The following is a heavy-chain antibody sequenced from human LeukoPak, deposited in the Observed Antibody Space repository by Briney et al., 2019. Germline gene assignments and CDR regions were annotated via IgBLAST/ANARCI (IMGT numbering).Heavy chain of an antibody. CDR1: GFTFASHG. V-gene: IGHV3-23*01. CDR3: TKGDSGWYPIDH. Sequence: PGGSLRLSCAASGFTFASHGMSWVRRTPEKGLEWVTTIDETGTRTHYADSVQGRFTISRDNSRNTLFLQMNSLRVDDTAIYYCTKGDSGWYPIDHWGQGTLVTVSS. J-gene: IGHJ4*02. D-gene: IGHD6-19*01. CDR2: IDETGTRT.